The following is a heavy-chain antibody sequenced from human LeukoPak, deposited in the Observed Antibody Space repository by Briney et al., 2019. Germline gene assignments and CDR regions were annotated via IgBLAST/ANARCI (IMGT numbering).Heavy chain of an antibody. Sequence: PSETLSLTCTVSGGSISSNSYYWGWIRQPPGKGLEWIVSIYYSGSTYYNPSLKSRVTISVDTSKNQFSLKLTSVTASDTGLYYCARNIVTRPYYHGLDVWGQGTTVTVSS. J-gene: IGHJ6*02. CDR3: ARNIVTRPYYHGLDV. CDR1: GGSISSNSYY. CDR2: IYYSGST. D-gene: IGHD6-6*01. V-gene: IGHV4-39*01.